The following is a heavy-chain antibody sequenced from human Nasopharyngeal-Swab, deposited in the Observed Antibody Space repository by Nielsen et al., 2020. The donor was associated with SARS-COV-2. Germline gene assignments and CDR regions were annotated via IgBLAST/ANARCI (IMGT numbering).Heavy chain of an antibody. CDR2: IWYDGSNK. D-gene: IGHD1-26*01. V-gene: IGHV3-33*01. CDR1: GFTFSSYG. Sequence: GSLKISCAASGFTFSSYGMHWVRQAPGKGLEWVAVIWYDGSNKYYADSVKGRFTISRDNSKNTLYLQMNSLRAEDTAVYYCARALGGYYGMDVWGQGTTVTVSS. CDR3: ARALGGYYGMDV. J-gene: IGHJ6*02.